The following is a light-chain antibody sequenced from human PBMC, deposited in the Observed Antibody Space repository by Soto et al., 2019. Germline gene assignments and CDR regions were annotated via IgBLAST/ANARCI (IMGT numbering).Light chain of an antibody. CDR3: QQYGSSTFT. V-gene: IGKV3-20*01. J-gene: IGKJ3*01. CDR2: SAS. Sequence: EIGLTQSPGTLSLSPGERATLSCRARPSVISSYLAWYQQKPGQTPRLLFYSASSRATGIPDRFSGSGSGTDFTLTISRLEPEDFAVYYCQQYGSSTFTFGPGPKVDIK. CDR1: PSVISSY.